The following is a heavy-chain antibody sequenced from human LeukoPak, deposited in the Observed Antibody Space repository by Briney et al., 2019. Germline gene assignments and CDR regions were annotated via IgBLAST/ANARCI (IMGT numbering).Heavy chain of an antibody. D-gene: IGHD2-15*01. V-gene: IGHV4-31*03. CDR1: GGSISSGGYY. CDR2: INHSGST. CDR3: ARDGPGYCSGGSCEPFDY. J-gene: IGHJ4*02. Sequence: PSQTLSLTCTVSGGSISSGGYYWSWIRQHPGKGLEWIGEINHSGSTNYNPSLKSRVTISVDTSKNQFSLKLSSVTAADTAVYYCARDGPGYCSGGSCEPFDYWGQGTLVTVSS.